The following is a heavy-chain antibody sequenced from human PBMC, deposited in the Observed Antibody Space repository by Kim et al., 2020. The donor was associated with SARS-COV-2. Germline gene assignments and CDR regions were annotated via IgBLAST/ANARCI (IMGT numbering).Heavy chain of an antibody. D-gene: IGHD6-13*01. Sequence: KFQGRVTITRDTSASTAYMELSSLRSEDTAVYYCARDEQQLVRGGWYFDLWGRGTLVTVSS. CDR3: ARDEQQLVRGGWYFDL. V-gene: IGHV1-3*01. J-gene: IGHJ2*01.